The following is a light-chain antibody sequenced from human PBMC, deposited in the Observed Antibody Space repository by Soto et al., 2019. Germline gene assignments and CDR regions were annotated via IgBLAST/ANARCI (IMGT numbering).Light chain of an antibody. V-gene: IGKV3-20*01. J-gene: IGKJ2*01. Sequence: EIGLTQSPGTLSLSPGERSTLSCRASQSVSSSYLAWYQQKPGQAPRLLIYGASSRATGIPDRFSGSGSGTDFTITISRVEPEDYSVYYCQQYGISPLYTFGQGTKLEIK. CDR1: QSVSSSY. CDR3: QQYGISPLYT. CDR2: GAS.